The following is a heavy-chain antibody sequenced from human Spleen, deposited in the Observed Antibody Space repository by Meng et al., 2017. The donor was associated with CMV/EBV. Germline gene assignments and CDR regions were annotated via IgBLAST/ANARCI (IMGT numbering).Heavy chain of an antibody. V-gene: IGHV6-1*01. J-gene: IGHJ4*02. CDR2: TYYSSKWFN. CDR1: RGG. CDR3: AREYYYGRGGYAHYFDF. Sequence: RGGWTWIRQYPARGLEWRGRTYYSSKWFNDDAVYAKGRLIDNADTSKNQFALQLNSVNPEDTAVYFCAREYYYGRGGYAHYFDFWGQGALVTVSS. D-gene: IGHD3-22*01.